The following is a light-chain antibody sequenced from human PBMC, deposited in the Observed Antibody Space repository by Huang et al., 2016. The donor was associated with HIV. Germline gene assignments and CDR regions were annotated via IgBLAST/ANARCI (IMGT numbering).Light chain of an antibody. CDR2: KAS. V-gene: IGKV1-5*03. CDR3: QQYSTSMYS. J-gene: IGKJ2*01. Sequence: IQMTKSPSTLSASVGDRVTVTCRASESIGSWLAWYQQKPVKAPKLLIYKASTSASDVPSRFSGSGSGTQFTLIISSLQPDDFATYYCQQYSTSMYSFGQGTKVEIK. CDR1: ESIGSW.